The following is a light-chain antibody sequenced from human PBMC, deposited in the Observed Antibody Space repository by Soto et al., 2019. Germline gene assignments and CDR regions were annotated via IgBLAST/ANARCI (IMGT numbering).Light chain of an antibody. CDR3: QQFSSPPFFP. CDR2: WAS. CDR1: QSVFEGSNNKDC. Sequence: DIVMTQSPDSLAVSVGERATINCKSSQSVFEGSNNKDCLAWYQQKPGQPPKLLLYWASTRESGVPDRFSGSGSGTDFTLTISSLQAEDVAIYYCQQFSSPPFFPFGQGTKLEIK. V-gene: IGKV4-1*01. J-gene: IGKJ2*01.